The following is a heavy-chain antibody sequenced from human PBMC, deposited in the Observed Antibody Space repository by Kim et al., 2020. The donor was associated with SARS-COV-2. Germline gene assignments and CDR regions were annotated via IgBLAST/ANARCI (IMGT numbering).Heavy chain of an antibody. CDR1: GFTFSSYA. CDR3: AKSPSYYDYIWGSYRFLGYYMDV. V-gene: IGHV3-23*01. CDR2: ISGSGGST. J-gene: IGHJ6*03. Sequence: GGSLRLSCAASGFTFSSYAMSWVRQAPGKGLEWVSAISGSGGSTYYADSVKGRFTISRDNSKNTLYLQMNSLRAEDTAVYYCAKSPSYYDYIWGSYRFLGYYMDVWGKGTTVTVSS. D-gene: IGHD3-16*02.